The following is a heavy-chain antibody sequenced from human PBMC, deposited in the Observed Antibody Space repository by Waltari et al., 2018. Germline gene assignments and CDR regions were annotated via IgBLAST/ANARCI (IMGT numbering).Heavy chain of an antibody. CDR3: TADVPDFVPQVDY. CDR1: GFIGGAW. J-gene: IGHJ4*02. D-gene: IGHD2-21*01. CDR2: VKSNIDGGTT. V-gene: IGHV3-15*01. Sequence: EVQLVESGGGLVKPGDSLRLSCEASGFIGGAWLNWVRQAPGKGLEWVGRVKSNIDGGTTDYAAPVKGRFTISRDDSKNTMYLQMNSLKIEDTAVYYCTADVPDFVPQVDYWGQGTVVIVSS.